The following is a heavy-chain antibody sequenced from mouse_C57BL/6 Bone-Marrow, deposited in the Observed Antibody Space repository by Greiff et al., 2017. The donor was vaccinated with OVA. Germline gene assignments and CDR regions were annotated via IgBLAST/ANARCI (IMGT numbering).Heavy chain of an antibody. D-gene: IGHD2-4*01. Sequence: EVMLVESGGGLVQPKGSLKLSCAASGFSFNTYAMNWVRQAPGKGLEWVARIRSKSNNYATYYADSVKDRFTISRDDSESMLYLQMNNLKTEDTAMYYCVRQVYYDYDVFDYWGQGTTLTVSS. CDR1: GFSFNTYA. CDR2: IRSKSNNYAT. CDR3: VRQVYYDYDVFDY. V-gene: IGHV10-1*01. J-gene: IGHJ2*01.